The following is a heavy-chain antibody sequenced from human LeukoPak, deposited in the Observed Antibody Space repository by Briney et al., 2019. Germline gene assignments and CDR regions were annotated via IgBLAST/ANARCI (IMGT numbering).Heavy chain of an antibody. D-gene: IGHD1-1*01. V-gene: IGHV3-21*01. Sequence: GGSQRLSCAASGFTFSSYSMNWVRQAPGKGLEWVSSISSSSSYIYYADSVKGRFTISRDNAKNSLYLQMNSLRAEDTAVYYCARDSKLEALSEFDYWGQGTLVTVSS. CDR2: ISSSSSYI. J-gene: IGHJ4*02. CDR3: ARDSKLEALSEFDY. CDR1: GFTFSSYS.